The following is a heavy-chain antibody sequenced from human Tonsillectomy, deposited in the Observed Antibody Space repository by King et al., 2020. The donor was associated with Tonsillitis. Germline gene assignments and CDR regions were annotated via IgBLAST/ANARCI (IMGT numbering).Heavy chain of an antibody. J-gene: IGHJ4*02. Sequence: VQLVQSGAEVKKPGASVKVSCKASGYSFTRYDIHWVRQATGQGLEWLGWMNPNSGNTGYSQKFQGRVTVTSNTSIRTAYMELSSLTSEDTAVYFCAREGRYYGSGTHYNFVEYWGQGTLVTVSS. CDR2: MNPNSGNT. V-gene: IGHV1-8*01. CDR3: AREGRYYGSGTHYNFVEY. D-gene: IGHD3-10*01. CDR1: GYSFTRYD.